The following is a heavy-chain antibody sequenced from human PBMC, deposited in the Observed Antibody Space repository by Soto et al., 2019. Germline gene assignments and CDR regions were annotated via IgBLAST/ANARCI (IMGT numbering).Heavy chain of an antibody. CDR3: AREDSYGPRGSCSGGGCYRNYYYYYGMDV. D-gene: IGHD2-15*01. CDR2: IIPIFGTA. J-gene: IGHJ6*02. Sequence: QVQLVQSGAEVKKPGSSVKVSCKASGGTFSSYAISWVRQAPGQGLEWMGGIIPIFGTANYAQKFQGRVTITADESTSTAYMELSSLRSEDTAVYYCAREDSYGPRGSCSGGGCYRNYYYYYGMDVWGQGTTVTVSS. CDR1: GGTFSSYA. V-gene: IGHV1-69*01.